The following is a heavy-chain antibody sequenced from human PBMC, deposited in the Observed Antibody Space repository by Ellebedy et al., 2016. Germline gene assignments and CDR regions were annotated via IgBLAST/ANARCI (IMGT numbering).Heavy chain of an antibody. CDR3: AKGTMDYLHH. D-gene: IGHD3-10*01. V-gene: IGHV3-9*01. J-gene: IGHJ4*02. CDR2: ISWNSAAI. CDR1: GFTFDDYA. Sequence: SLKISXATSGFTFDDYALHWVRQVPGKGLAWVSGISWNSAAIGYGEAVKGRFTISRDSAKNYLYLQMNSLRVEDTALYFCAKGTMDYLHHWGQGTLVTVSS.